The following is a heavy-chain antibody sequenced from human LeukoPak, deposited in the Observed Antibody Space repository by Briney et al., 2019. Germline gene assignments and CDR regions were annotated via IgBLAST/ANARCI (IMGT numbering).Heavy chain of an antibody. V-gene: IGHV1-69*04. Sequence: SVKVSCKASGGTFSSYAISWVRQAPGQGLEWIGRIIPILGIANYAQKFQGRVTITADKSTSTAYMELSSLRSEDTAVYYCARDRGRPRAYYYYGMDVWGQGTTVTVSS. CDR1: GGTFSSYA. J-gene: IGHJ6*02. CDR3: ARDRGRPRAYYYYGMDV. CDR2: IIPILGIA. D-gene: IGHD3-10*01.